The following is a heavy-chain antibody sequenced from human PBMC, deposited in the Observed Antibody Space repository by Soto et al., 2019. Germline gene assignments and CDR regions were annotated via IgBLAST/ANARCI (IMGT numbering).Heavy chain of an antibody. CDR1: GGSISSYY. V-gene: IGHV4-59*01. CDR2: IYYSGST. J-gene: IGHJ4*02. D-gene: IGHD5-18*01. Sequence: SETLSLTCTVSGGSISSYYWSWIRQPPGKGLEWIGYIYYSGSTNYNPSLKSRVTISVDTSKNQFSLKLSSVTAADTAVYYCARDRRYSYGHFDYWGQGTLVTVSS. CDR3: ARDRRYSYGHFDY.